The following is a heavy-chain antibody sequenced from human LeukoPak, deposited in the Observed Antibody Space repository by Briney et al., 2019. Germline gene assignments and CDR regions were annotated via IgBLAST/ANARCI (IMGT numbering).Heavy chain of an antibody. D-gene: IGHD3-10*02. Sequence: GGSLRLSCAASGFTFSSYEMNWVRQAPGKGLEWVSYISSSGSTIYYADSVKGRFTISGDNAKNSLYLQMNSPRAEDTAVYYCAELGITMIGGVWGKGTTVTISS. CDR3: AELGITMIGGV. V-gene: IGHV3-48*03. J-gene: IGHJ6*04. CDR2: ISSSGSTI. CDR1: GFTFSSYE.